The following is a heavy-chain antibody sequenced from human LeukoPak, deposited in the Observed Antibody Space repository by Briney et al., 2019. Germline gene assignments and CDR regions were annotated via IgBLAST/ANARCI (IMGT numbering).Heavy chain of an antibody. V-gene: IGHV4-34*01. CDR1: GGSFSGYY. CDR3: GGGGGGATADY. J-gene: IGHJ4*02. D-gene: IGHD1-26*01. Sequence: PSETLSLTCAVYGGSFSGYYWSWIRQPPGKGLEWIGEINHSGSTNYNPSLKSRVTISVDTSKNQFSLKLSSGAAAVAAVFFCGGGGGGATADYWGQGTLVTVSS. CDR2: INHSGST.